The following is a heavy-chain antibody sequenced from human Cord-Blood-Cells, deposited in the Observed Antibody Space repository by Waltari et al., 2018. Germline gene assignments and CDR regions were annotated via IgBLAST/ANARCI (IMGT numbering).Heavy chain of an antibody. D-gene: IGHD6-13*01. J-gene: IGHJ4*02. V-gene: IGHV4-34*01. CDR1: GGSFSGYY. CDR2: INHSGST. CDR3: ATSGYSSSWYFDY. Sequence: QVQLQQWGAGLLKPSETLSLTCAVYGGSFSGYYWGRIRQPPGKGLEWIGEINHSGSTHYNPSLKSRVTISVDTSKNQFSRKLSSVTAADTAVYYCATSGYSSSWYFDYWGQGTLVTVSS.